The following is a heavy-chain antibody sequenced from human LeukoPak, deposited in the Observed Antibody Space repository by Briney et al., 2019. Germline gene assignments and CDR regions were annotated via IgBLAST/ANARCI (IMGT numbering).Heavy chain of an antibody. J-gene: IGHJ4*02. CDR1: GFTFSSYA. CDR3: AKDKEQLVNFDY. V-gene: IGHV3-23*01. CDR2: ISGSGGST. Sequence: GGSLRLSCAASGFTFSSYAMSWVRQAPGKGLEWVSAISGSGGSTYYADSVKGRFTISRDDSKNTLYLQMNSLRAEDTAVYYCAKDKEQLVNFDYWGQGTLVTVSS. D-gene: IGHD6-13*01.